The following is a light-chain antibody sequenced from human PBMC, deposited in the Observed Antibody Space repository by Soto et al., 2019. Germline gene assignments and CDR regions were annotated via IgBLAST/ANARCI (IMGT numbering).Light chain of an antibody. CDR1: QSVSSY. CDR2: DAS. V-gene: IGKV3-11*01. J-gene: IGKJ5*01. Sequence: EIVLTQSPAPLSLSPGERATLSCRSSQSVSSYLAWYQQKPGQAPRLLIYDASNRATGIPARFSGSGSGTDFTLTISSLEPEDFAVYYCQQRSNWPAPSFGQGTRLEIK. CDR3: QQRSNWPAPS.